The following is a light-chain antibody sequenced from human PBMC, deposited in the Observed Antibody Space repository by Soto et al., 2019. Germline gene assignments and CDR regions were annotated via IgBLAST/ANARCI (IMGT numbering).Light chain of an antibody. CDR3: SLYTTSSTPSYV. CDR1: SFDVDDYNS. Sequence: LTPPASVSGSRGQSITISCTGTSFDVDDYNSVSWYQQPPGKAPKLIIYEVNNRPSGVSNRFSGSNSDNTASLTISGLQAEDEADYYCSLYTTSSTPSYVFGTGTKVTVL. J-gene: IGLJ1*01. CDR2: EVN. V-gene: IGLV2-14*01.